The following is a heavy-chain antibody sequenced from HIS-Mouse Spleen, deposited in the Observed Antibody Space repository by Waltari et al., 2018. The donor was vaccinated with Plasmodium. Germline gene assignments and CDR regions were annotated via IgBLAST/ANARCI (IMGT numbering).Heavy chain of an antibody. CDR3: ARGRVLGTSSGYFDL. CDR2: INHSGST. D-gene: IGHD3-10*01. J-gene: IGHJ2*01. V-gene: IGHV4-34*01. Sequence: QVQLQQWGAGLLKPSETLSLTCAVYGRSFSGYYWSWIRQPPGKGLEWIGEINHSGSTNYNPSLKSRVTISVDTSKNQFSLKLSSVTAADTAVYYCARGRVLGTSSGYFDLWGRGTLVTVSS. CDR1: GRSFSGYY.